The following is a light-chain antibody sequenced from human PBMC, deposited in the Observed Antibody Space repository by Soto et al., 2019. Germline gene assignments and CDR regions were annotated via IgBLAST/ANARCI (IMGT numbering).Light chain of an antibody. CDR2: DVS. J-gene: IGLJ2*01. Sequence: QSALTQPASVSGSPGQSITISCTGTSSDVGGYNYVSWYQQYPGKAPKLMIYDVSNRPSGVSNRFSGYKSGNTASLTISGLQAEDEDDYYCSSYTGSSTLVFGGGTKLTVL. CDR3: SSYTGSSTLV. CDR1: SSDVGGYNY. V-gene: IGLV2-14*01.